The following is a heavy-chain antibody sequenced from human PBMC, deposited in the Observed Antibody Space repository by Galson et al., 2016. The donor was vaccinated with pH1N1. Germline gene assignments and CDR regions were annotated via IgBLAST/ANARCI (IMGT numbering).Heavy chain of an antibody. CDR1: RHTFTSHD. J-gene: IGHJ4*02. CDR3: ARHPTYYDNTYLDS. Sequence: SVKVSCKASRHTFTSHDINWVRQATGQGLEWMGWMNPNSGNTGYAQKFQGKVTFTRNTSIITAYMELSSLRSEDTAVYFCARHPTYYDNTYLDSWGQGTLVTVSS. D-gene: IGHD3-22*01. V-gene: IGHV1-8*03. CDR2: MNPNSGNT.